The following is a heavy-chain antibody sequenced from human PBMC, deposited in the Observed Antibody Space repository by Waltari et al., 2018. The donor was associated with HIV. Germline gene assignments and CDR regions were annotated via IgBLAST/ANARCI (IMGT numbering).Heavy chain of an antibody. Sequence: QVHLIQSGAEVKKPGASVKVSCKASGYIFIDYYTHWVRQAPGQGLEWRGGINQNSGETKIKGTFEGRVRMTSDPSINTAYMERSSLRPDGTAVFYWVRGGLENSLVGGGGDFWGQGTLVTVSS. J-gene: IGHJ4*02. V-gene: IGHV1-2*02. D-gene: IGHD3-10*01. CDR1: GYIFIDYY. CDR2: INQNSGET. CDR3: VRGGLENSLVGGGGDF.